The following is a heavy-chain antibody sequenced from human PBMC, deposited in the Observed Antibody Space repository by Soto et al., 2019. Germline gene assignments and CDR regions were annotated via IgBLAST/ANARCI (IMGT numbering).Heavy chain of an antibody. CDR1: GYTFTSYA. J-gene: IGHJ5*02. Sequence: ASVKVSCKASGYTFTSYAMHWVRQAPGQRLEWMGWINAGNGNTKYSQKFQGRVTITRDTSASTAYMELSSLRSEDTAVYYCARVAAGDQETGTEHNWFDPWGQGTLVTVSS. V-gene: IGHV1-3*01. CDR3: ARVAAGDQETGTEHNWFDP. CDR2: INAGNGNT. D-gene: IGHD1-1*01.